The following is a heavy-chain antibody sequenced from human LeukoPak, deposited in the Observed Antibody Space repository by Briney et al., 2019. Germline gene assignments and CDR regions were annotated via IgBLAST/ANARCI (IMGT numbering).Heavy chain of an antibody. CDR3: ARLRITSRAFDI. Sequence: GASVKVSCKASGYTFTDYYMHWVRQAPGQGLEWMGWMNPNSGVTKYAQKFQGRVTMTRDTSISTAYMELSRLTSDDTAVYYCARLRITSRAFDIWGQGTMVTVSS. J-gene: IGHJ3*02. D-gene: IGHD3-16*01. V-gene: IGHV1-2*02. CDR2: MNPNSGVT. CDR1: GYTFTDYY.